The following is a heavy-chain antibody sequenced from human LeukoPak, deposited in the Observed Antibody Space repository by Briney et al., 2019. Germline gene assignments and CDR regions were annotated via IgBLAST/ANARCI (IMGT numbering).Heavy chain of an antibody. Sequence: PGGSLRLSCAASGFTFSDYYMSWIRQAPGKGPEWVSYISSGSTIYYADSVKGRFTISRDNAKNSLYLQMNSLRAEDTAVYYCARVSGYSSSWYYYYMDVWGKGTTVTVSS. CDR3: ARVSGYSSSWYYYYMDV. V-gene: IGHV3-11*04. J-gene: IGHJ6*03. CDR2: ISSGSTI. CDR1: GFTFSDYY. D-gene: IGHD6-13*01.